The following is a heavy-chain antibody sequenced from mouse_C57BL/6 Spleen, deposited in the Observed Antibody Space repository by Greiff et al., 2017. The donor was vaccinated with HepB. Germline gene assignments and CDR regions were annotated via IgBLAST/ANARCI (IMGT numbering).Heavy chain of an antibody. V-gene: IGHV1-54*01. J-gene: IGHJ4*01. D-gene: IGHD1-1*01. CDR3: ARDPYGSSYPYYYAMDY. CDR2: INPGSGGT. CDR1: GYAFTNYL. Sequence: VQLQQSGAELVRPGTSVKVSCKASGYAFTNYLIEWVKQRPGQGLEWIGVINPGSGGTNYNEKFKGKATLTADKSSSTAYMQLSSLTSEDSAVYFCARDPYGSSYPYYYAMDYWGQGTSVTVSS.